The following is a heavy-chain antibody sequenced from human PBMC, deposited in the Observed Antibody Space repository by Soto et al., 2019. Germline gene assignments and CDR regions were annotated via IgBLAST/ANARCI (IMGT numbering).Heavy chain of an antibody. Sequence: EVQLLESGGGLVQPGGSLRLSCAASGFTFSIYAMSWVRQAPGKGLEWVSAISGSGGSTYYSDSVKGRFTISRDNSMNTLYLQMNSLRAEDTAVYYCAKDSLLGGYDLFAYWGQGTLVTVSS. J-gene: IGHJ4*02. CDR2: ISGSGGST. CDR1: GFTFSIYA. D-gene: IGHD5-12*01. CDR3: AKDSLLGGYDLFAY. V-gene: IGHV3-23*01.